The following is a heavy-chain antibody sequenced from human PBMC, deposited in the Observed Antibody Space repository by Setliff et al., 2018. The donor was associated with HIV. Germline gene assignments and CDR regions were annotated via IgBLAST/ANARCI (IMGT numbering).Heavy chain of an antibody. J-gene: IGHJ3*02. CDR3: ARSKTFYDFWGGYYTHGAFKI. D-gene: IGHD3-3*01. CDR1: GGAISSRSYY. Sequence: SETLSLTCTVSGGAISSRSYYWGWIRQPPGKGLEWIGSIFYSGITYYNPSLKSRVTISVDTSKNQFSLNLTSVTAADTAVYYCARSKTFYDFWGGYYTHGAFKIWGLGTMVTVSS. V-gene: IGHV4-39*01. CDR2: IFYSGIT.